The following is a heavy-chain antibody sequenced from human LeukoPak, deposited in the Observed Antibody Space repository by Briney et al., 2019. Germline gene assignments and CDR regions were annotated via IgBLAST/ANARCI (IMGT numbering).Heavy chain of an antibody. D-gene: IGHD4-17*01. CDR3: ARGGDYGDYLTSYFDY. V-gene: IGHV4-34*01. CDR2: INHSGST. CDR1: GGSFSGYY. Sequence: SSETLSLTCAVYGGSFSGYYWSWIRQPPGKGLEWIGEINHSGSTYYNPSLKSRVTISVDRSKNQFSLKLSSVTAADTAVYYCARGGDYGDYLTSYFDYWGQGTLVTVSS. J-gene: IGHJ4*02.